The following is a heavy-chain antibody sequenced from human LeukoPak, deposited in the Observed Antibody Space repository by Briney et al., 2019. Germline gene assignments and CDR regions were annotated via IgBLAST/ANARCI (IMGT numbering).Heavy chain of an antibody. Sequence: PSETLSLTCTVSGGSISSSSYYWGWIRQPPGKGLEWIGSIYYSGSTYYNPSLKSRVTISVDTSKNQFSLKLSSVTAADTAVYYCARPRGYCSSTSCCHWFDPWGQGTLVTVSS. J-gene: IGHJ5*02. CDR2: IYYSGST. D-gene: IGHD2-2*01. V-gene: IGHV4-39*01. CDR1: GGSISSSSYY. CDR3: ARPRGYCSSTSCCHWFDP.